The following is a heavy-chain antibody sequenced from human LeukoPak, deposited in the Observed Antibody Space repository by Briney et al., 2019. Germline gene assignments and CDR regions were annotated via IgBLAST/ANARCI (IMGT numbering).Heavy chain of an antibody. D-gene: IGHD1-7*01. J-gene: IGHJ4*02. CDR2: ISGSGGNP. CDR1: GFTFSSYA. V-gene: IGHV3-23*01. CDR3: AKARWNYHFDY. Sequence: GASLRLSCAASGFTFSSYAMSWVRQAPGKGLEWVSAISGSGGNPYYADSVKGRFTIFRDNSKNTLYLQMNGLRADDTAVYYCAKARWNYHFDYWGQGTLVTVSS.